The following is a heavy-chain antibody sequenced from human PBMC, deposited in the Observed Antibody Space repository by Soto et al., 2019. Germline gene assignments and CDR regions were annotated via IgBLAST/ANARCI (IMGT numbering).Heavy chain of an antibody. CDR2: IYHSGST. J-gene: IGHJ4*02. V-gene: IGHV4-4*02. CDR3: ASLDQGAAVGTDFDY. CDR1: GGSIRSSNW. D-gene: IGHD6-13*01. Sequence: QVQLQESGPGLVKPSGTLYLTCSVSGGSIRSSNWWSWVRQPPGKGLEWIGEIYHSGSTNYNPSLKSRVTISVDKSKNQFSLKLSSVTAADTAVYYCASLDQGAAVGTDFDYWGQGTLVTVSS.